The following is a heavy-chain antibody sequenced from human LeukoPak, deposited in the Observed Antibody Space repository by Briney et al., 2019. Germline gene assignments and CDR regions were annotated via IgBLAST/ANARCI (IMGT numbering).Heavy chain of an antibody. J-gene: IGHJ3*02. D-gene: IGHD5-24*01. CDR1: GFTFSSYA. Sequence: GRCLRPARAAAGFTFSSYAISSVRQAPRKWLEWVSAICGSGGSTYYADSVKGRFTISRDHSKNTLYLQMNGLRAEDTAVYCCAKVQRLTPVAFDIWGQGTMVTVSS. CDR2: ICGSGGST. CDR3: AKVQRLTPVAFDI. V-gene: IGHV3-23*01.